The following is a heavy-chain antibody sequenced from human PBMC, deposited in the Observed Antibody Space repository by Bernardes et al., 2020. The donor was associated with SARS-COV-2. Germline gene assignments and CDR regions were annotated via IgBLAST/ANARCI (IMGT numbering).Heavy chain of an antibody. D-gene: IGHD4-17*01. CDR1: GASFSSGVYY. CDR2: IDYSGST. J-gene: IGHJ5*02. CDR3: ARARLPYGNNPRGGFDP. V-gene: IGHV4-31*03. Sequence: SETLSLTCTVSGASFSSGVYYWSWIRQHPGKGLEWIGYIDYSGSTYQNPSLMSRVTISVDTSKNQLSLKLKSVTVADTAVYYCARARLPYGNNPRGGFDPWGQGTLVTVSS.